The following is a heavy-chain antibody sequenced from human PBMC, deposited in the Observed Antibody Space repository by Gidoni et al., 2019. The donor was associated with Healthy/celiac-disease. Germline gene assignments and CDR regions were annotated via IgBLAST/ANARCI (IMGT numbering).Heavy chain of an antibody. CDR2: ISSSSSYI. J-gene: IGHJ6*02. CDR1: GFTFSSYS. D-gene: IGHD6-6*01. CDR3: ARDSSSIAARPLYYGMDV. Sequence: EVQLVESGGGLVKPGGSLRLSCAASGFTFSSYSMNWVRQAPGKGLEWVSSISSSSSYIYYADSVKGRFTISRDNAKNSLYLQMNSLRAEDTAVYYCARDSSSIAARPLYYGMDVWGQGTTVTVSS. V-gene: IGHV3-21*01.